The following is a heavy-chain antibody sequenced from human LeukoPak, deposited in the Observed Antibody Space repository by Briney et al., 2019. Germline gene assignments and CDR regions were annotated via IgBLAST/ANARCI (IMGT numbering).Heavy chain of an antibody. CDR2: INQGGSDK. J-gene: IGHJ4*02. D-gene: IGHD2-15*01. CDR1: GFPFSNYW. CDR3: TRTSRSSSIDD. V-gene: IGHV3-7*01. Sequence: PGESLSLSCAASGFPFSNYWMSWVRQAPRKGLEWVANINQGGSDKSYVDSVKGRFTISRHNATNSLYLEMNSLRVEDTAMYYCTRTSRSSSIDDWGQGTLVTVSS.